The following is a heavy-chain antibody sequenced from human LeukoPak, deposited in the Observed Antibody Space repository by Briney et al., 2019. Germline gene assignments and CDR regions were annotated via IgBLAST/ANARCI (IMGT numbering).Heavy chain of an antibody. V-gene: IGHV1-69*16. Sequence: ASVKVSCKASGGTFSSYTISWVRQAPGQGLEWMGRIIPILGIANYAQKFQGRVTITTDESTSTAYMELSSLRSEDTAVYYCARGYGDYEELDYWGQGTLVTVSS. CDR1: GGTFSSYT. J-gene: IGHJ4*02. CDR2: IIPILGIA. CDR3: ARGYGDYEELDY. D-gene: IGHD4-17*01.